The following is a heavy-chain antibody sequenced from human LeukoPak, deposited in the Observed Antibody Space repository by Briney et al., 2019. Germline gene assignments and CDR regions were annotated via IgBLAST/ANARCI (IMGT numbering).Heavy chain of an antibody. V-gene: IGHV3-23*01. J-gene: IGHJ4*02. CDR1: GFTFSSYA. CDR2: ISGSGGST. D-gene: IGHD1-26*01. Sequence: PGGSLRLSCTASGFTFSSYAMSWVRQAPGKGLEWVSAISGSGGSTYYADSVKGRFTISRDNSKNTLYLQMNSLRAEDTAVYYCAKDRSGSYYGAYFDYWGQGTLVTVSS. CDR3: AKDRSGSYYGAYFDY.